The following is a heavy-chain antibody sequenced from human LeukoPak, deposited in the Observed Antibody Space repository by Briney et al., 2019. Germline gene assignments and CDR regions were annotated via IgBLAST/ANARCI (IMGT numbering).Heavy chain of an antibody. CDR3: ARECPDLAHLLTVDY. V-gene: IGHV3-23*01. J-gene: IGHJ4*02. CDR1: GFTFSNYA. D-gene: IGHD3-3*02. Sequence: PGGSLRLSCAASGFTFSNYAMSWVRQAPGKGLEWVSAISGSGGNTYYADYVKGRFTISRDNSKNTLYLQMNSLRAEDTAVYYCARECPDLAHLLTVDYWGQGTLVTVSS. CDR2: ISGSGGNT.